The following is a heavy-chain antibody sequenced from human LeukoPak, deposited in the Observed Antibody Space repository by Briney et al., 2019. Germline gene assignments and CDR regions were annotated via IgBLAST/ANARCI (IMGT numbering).Heavy chain of an antibody. CDR1: GFTFSSYA. CDR3: ARPGYTTSGWLDH. V-gene: IGHV3-23*01. CDR2: IGGSGDTT. Sequence: QAGGSLRLSCAASGFTFSSYAMSWVRQAPGKGLEWVSAIGGSGDTTHYADSVKGRFTISRDNSKNTLYLQMNSLRAEDAAIYYCARPGYTTSGWLDHWGPGTLVTVSS. J-gene: IGHJ4*02. D-gene: IGHD6-19*01.